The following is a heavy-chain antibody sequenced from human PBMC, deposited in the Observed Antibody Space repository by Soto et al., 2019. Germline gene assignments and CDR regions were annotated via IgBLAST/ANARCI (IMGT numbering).Heavy chain of an antibody. CDR3: GKERRGSGWSVCNF. CDR2: ISGSGDSA. V-gene: IGHV3-23*01. D-gene: IGHD6-19*01. Sequence: GGSLRLSCTASGFPFSHYAMNWVRQGPGTRLEWVADISGSGDSARYADSVRGRFTIARDNSRDTLYLQMNSLRVDDTAVDYCGKERRGSGWSVCNFWGQGALVTVSS. J-gene: IGHJ4*02. CDR1: GFPFSHYA.